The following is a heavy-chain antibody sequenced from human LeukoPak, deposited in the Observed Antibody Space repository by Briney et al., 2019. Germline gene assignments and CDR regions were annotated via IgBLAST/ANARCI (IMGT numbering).Heavy chain of an antibody. Sequence: SETLSLTCAVYGGSFSGYYWSWIRQPPGKGLEWIGEINHSGSTNYNPSLKSRVTISVGTSKNQFSLELSSVTAADTAVYYCASLSENLYSSIPFDYWGQGTLVTVSS. J-gene: IGHJ4*02. V-gene: IGHV4-34*01. D-gene: IGHD5-18*01. CDR3: ASLSENLYSSIPFDY. CDR2: INHSGST. CDR1: GGSFSGYY.